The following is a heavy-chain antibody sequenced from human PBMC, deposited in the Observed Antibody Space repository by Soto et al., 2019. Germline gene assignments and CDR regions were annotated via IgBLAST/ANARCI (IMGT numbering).Heavy chain of an antibody. J-gene: IGHJ6*02. V-gene: IGHV3-13*01. Sequence: EVQLVESGGGLVQPGGSLRLSCAASGFTFSSYDMHWVRQATGKALEWVSAIGTAGDTYYPGSVKGRFTISRENAKNSLYLQMNSLRAGDTAVYYCARGSAESRIDYYYYGMDVWGQGTTVTVSS. CDR2: IGTAGDT. CDR3: ARGSAESRIDYYYYGMDV. CDR1: GFTFSSYD. D-gene: IGHD3-3*01.